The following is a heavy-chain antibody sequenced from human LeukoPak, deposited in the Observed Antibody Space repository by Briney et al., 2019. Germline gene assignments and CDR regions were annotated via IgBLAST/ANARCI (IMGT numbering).Heavy chain of an antibody. V-gene: IGHV3-23*01. CDR3: ARGSSASCYSNCDY. CDR1: GFTFGSYA. D-gene: IGHD2-2*01. Sequence: GGSLPLSCAASGFTFGSYAMSWVRQAPGKGLEWVSVICGTGGGTYYADSVKGRFTISRDNSKNTLYLQMNSLRAEDTAVYYCARGSSASCYSNCDYWGEGPLGTVSS. J-gene: IGHJ4*02. CDR2: ICGTGGGT.